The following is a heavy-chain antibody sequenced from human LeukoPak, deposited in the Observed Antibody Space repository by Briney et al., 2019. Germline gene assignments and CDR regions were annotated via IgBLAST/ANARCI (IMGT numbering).Heavy chain of an antibody. V-gene: IGHV3-30*19. CDR3: ATPTAVGGYHVRDY. J-gene: IGHJ4*02. CDR2: LSYDGSTK. D-gene: IGHD6-19*01. CDR1: GFTFNNYG. Sequence: GGFLRLSCAASGFTFNNYGMHWVRQAPGKGLEWVAVLSYDGSTKYYADSVQGRFTISRDNSKSTLYLQINSLRAEDTAVYYCATPTAVGGYHVRDYWGQGTLVTVSS.